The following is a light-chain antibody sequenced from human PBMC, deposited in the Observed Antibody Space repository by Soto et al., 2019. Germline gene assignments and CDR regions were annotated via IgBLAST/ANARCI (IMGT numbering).Light chain of an antibody. Sequence: EVVLTKAPVTLALSPGERANLSLRASQSFRGLLAWYQQRPGQAPRLLIYDAYNRATGIPPRFSGSGSGTDFTLTISSLEPEDSAVYYCQQRHMWPITFGQGTRLEIK. J-gene: IGKJ5*01. CDR2: DAY. V-gene: IGKV3-11*01. CDR3: QQRHMWPIT. CDR1: QSFRGL.